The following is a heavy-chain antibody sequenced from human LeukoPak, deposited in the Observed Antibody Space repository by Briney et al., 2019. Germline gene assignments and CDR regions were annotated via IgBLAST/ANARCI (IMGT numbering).Heavy chain of an antibody. CDR2: ISSSSRYI. V-gene: IGHV3-21*01. J-gene: IGHJ4*02. Sequence: GGSLRLSCAASGFTFSSYSMNWVRQAPGKGLEWVSFISSSSRYIYYADSVKGRFTISRDNAKNSLYLQMNSLRAEDTAVYYCAKEGTNYYDSSGYYDYWGQGTLVTVSS. CDR1: GFTFSSYS. D-gene: IGHD3-22*01. CDR3: AKEGTNYYDSSGYYDY.